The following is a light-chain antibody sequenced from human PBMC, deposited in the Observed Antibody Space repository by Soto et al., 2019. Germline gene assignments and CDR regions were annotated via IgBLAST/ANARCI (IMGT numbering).Light chain of an antibody. J-gene: IGKJ1*01. CDR2: DAS. V-gene: IGKV1-39*01. CDR3: QQSYSTPPWK. CDR1: QSIRSS. Sequence: DIQLTQTPCSLSPSVLGKGSRTFRASQSIRSSLNWVQQKPGKAHKLLIYDASSLQTGVPSRFSGSGSGTDFSLTISSLQPEDFATYYCQQSYSTPPWKFGKGTTVAIK.